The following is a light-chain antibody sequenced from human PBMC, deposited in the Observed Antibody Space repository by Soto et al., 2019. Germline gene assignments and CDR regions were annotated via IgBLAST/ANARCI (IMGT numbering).Light chain of an antibody. CDR1: QNVSSY. CDR3: QQCDSTPCT. J-gene: IGKJ1*01. CDR2: ATS. Sequence: DIRMTQSPSSLSSSVGESVTLSCPASQNVSSYLNWYQHKPGQAPKLLIYATSSMPSGIPARFSGSGSGTDFTLTISTLQPEDFVSYYCQQCDSTPCTFGHGTKVEIK. V-gene: IGKV1-39*01.